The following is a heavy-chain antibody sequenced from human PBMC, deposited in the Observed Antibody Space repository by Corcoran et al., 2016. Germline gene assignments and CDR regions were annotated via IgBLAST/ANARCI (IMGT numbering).Heavy chain of an antibody. CDR1: GFSLSTSGVG. CDR2: IYWNDDK. Sequence: QITLKESGPTLVKPTQTLTLTCTFSGFSLSTSGVGVGWIRQPPGKTLELLALIYWNDDKRYSPSLKSRLTITKDTSKNQVVLTMTNMDPVDTATYYGAHGSGGSCLGWGFDYWGQGTLVTVSS. D-gene: IGHD2-15*01. V-gene: IGHV2-5*01. CDR3: AHGSGGSCLGWGFDY. J-gene: IGHJ4*02.